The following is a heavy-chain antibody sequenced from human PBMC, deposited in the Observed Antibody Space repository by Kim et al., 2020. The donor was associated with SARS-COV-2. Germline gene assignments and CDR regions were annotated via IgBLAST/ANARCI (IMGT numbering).Heavy chain of an antibody. V-gene: IGHV4-39*01. D-gene: IGHD1-26*01. Sequence: SETLSLTCSVSGGSISRGNYYWGWIRQPPGKGLEWIGSFYYSGTTYYNPSLKSRVTISEDTSRNELSLRLTSVTGADTAVYYCARSFEYGATAPFDSWGQGTLVTVSS. CDR2: FYYSGTT. J-gene: IGHJ4*02. CDR3: ARSFEYGATAPFDS. CDR1: GGSISRGNYY.